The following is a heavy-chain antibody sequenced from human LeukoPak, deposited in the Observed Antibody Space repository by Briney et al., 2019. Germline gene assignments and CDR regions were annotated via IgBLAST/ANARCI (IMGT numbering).Heavy chain of an antibody. CDR2: IKQDGSEK. J-gene: IGHJ4*02. D-gene: IGHD1-26*01. V-gene: IGHV3-7*01. Sequence: PGGSLRLSCAASGFTFSSYWMSWVRQAPGKGLEWVANIKQDGSEKYYVDSVKGRFTISRDNAKNSLYLQMNSLRAEDTAVYYCARERVVGATSSGGGIDYWGQGTLVTVSS. CDR3: ARERVVGATSSGGGIDY. CDR1: GFTFSSYW.